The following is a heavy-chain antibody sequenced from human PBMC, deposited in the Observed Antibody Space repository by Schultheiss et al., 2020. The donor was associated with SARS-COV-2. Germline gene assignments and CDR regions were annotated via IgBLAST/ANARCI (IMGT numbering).Heavy chain of an antibody. CDR1: GGSMTGYY. J-gene: IGHJ4*02. CDR2: IYYSGST. D-gene: IGHD6-19*01. Sequence: SETLSLTCNVSGGSMTGYYWSWIRQPPGKGLEWIGYIYYSGSTYYNPSLKSRLTISVDTSTNQFSLKLSSVTAADTAVYYCATSEEIAVAGDYWGQGTLVTVSS. V-gene: IGHV4-59*06. CDR3: ATSEEIAVAGDY.